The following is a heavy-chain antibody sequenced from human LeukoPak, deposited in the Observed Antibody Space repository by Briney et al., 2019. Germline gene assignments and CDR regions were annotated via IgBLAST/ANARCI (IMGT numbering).Heavy chain of an antibody. CDR1: GYTFTSYA. CDR3: ARDGKLGPSDAFDI. Sequence: GASVKVSCKASGYTFTSYAMNWVRQAPGRGLEWMGWINTNTGNPTYAQGFTGRFVFSLDTSVSTAYLQISSLKAEDTAVYYCARDGKLGPSDAFDIWGQGTMVTVSS. V-gene: IGHV7-4-1*02. CDR2: INTNTGNP. J-gene: IGHJ3*02. D-gene: IGHD6-13*01.